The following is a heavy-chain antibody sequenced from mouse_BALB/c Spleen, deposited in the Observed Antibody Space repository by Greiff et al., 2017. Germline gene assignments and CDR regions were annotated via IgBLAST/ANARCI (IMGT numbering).Heavy chain of an antibody. D-gene: IGHD3-2*01. CDR3: AREWDSSGYRSY. Sequence: QVHVKQSGAELAKPGASVKMSCKASGYTFTSYWMHWVKQRPGQGLEWIGYINPSTGYTEYNQKFKDKATLTADKSSSTAYMQLSSLTSEDSAVYYCAREWDSSGYRSYWGQGTTLTVSS. CDR2: INPSTGYT. CDR1: GYTFTSYW. V-gene: IGHV1-7*01. J-gene: IGHJ2*01.